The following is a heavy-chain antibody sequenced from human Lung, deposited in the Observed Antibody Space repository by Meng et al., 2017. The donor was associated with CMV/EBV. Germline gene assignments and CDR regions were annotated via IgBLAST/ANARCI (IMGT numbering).Heavy chain of an antibody. Sequence: GGSLRLSCKGSGYSFTSYWIGWVRQMPGKGLEWMGIIYPGDSDTRYSPSFQGQVTISADKSISTAYLQWSSLKASDTAMYYCARHRSKAAAGTPWGQGTLVXVSS. CDR2: IYPGDSDT. CDR1: GYSFTSYW. CDR3: ARHRSKAAAGTP. V-gene: IGHV5-51*01. J-gene: IGHJ1*01. D-gene: IGHD6-13*01.